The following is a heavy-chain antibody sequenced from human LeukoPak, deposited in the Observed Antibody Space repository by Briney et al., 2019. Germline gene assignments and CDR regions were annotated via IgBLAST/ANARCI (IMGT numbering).Heavy chain of an antibody. Sequence: SETLSLTCTVSGGSISNYYWSWVRQPPGKGLEWIGYIYYSGSTTYNPSLKSRVTISVDTSKNQFSLKLNAVTAADTAVYYCARHTYFDLWGRGTLVTVSS. CDR3: ARHTYFDL. CDR1: GGSISNYY. CDR2: IYYSGST. V-gene: IGHV4-59*08. J-gene: IGHJ2*01.